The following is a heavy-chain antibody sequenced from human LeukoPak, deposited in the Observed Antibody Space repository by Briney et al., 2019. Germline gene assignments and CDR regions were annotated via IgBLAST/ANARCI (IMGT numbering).Heavy chain of an antibody. CDR2: VSPGGST. J-gene: IGHJ5*02. CDR3: ARDGGTRLGFDP. V-gene: IGHV4-34*01. Sequence: SETLSLTCAMHSESVGGDDWTWIRQPPGKGLEWIGEVSPGGSTRYNPSLRSRVTISLDTSRSRFSLRLSSVTAADTGVYYCARDGGTRLGFDPWGQGTLVTVSS. D-gene: IGHD1/OR15-1a*01. CDR1: SESVGGDD.